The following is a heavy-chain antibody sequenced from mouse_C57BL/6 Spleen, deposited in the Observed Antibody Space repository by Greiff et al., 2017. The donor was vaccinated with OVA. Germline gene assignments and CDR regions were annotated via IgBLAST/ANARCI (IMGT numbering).Heavy chain of an antibody. Sequence: EVQVVESGTVLARPGASVKMSCKTSGYTFTSYWMHWVKQRPGQGLEWIGAIYPGNSDTSYNQKFKGKAKLTAVTSASTAYMELSSLTNEDSAVYYCTRWSYDYDYYFDYWGQGTTLTVSS. CDR3: TRWSYDYDYYFDY. CDR2: IYPGNSDT. J-gene: IGHJ2*01. D-gene: IGHD2-4*01. V-gene: IGHV1-5*01. CDR1: GYTFTSYW.